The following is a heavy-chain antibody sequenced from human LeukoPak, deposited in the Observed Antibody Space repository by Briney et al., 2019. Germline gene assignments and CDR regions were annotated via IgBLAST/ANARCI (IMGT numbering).Heavy chain of an antibody. D-gene: IGHD3-10*01. CDR1: GFTFSSYA. J-gene: IGHJ4*02. Sequence: GGSLRLSCAASGFTFSSYAMNWVRQAPGKGREWVSYISSSGSTIYYADSVKGRFTISRDNAKNSLYLQMNSLRAEDTAVYYCARDVLVRGVIWTPFDYWGQGTLVTVSS. CDR2: ISSSGSTI. CDR3: ARDVLVRGVIWTPFDY. V-gene: IGHV3-48*03.